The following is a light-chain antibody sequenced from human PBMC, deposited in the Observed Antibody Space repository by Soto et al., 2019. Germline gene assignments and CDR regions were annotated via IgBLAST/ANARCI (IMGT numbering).Light chain of an antibody. Sequence: DIQMTQSPSTLSASVGDRVTITCRASQSISSWLAWYQQKPGKAPQLLIYDASSLERWVPSRFSGSGSGTEFTLTISSLQPDDFATYYCQQYNSYPWTFGQWTKVEIK. CDR3: QQYNSYPWT. J-gene: IGKJ1*01. V-gene: IGKV1-5*01. CDR2: DAS. CDR1: QSISSW.